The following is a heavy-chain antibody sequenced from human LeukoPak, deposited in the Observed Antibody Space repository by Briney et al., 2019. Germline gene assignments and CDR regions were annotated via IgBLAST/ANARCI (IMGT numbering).Heavy chain of an antibody. D-gene: IGHD3-10*01. CDR3: ARIAKHKQGSYYYGSGRKAYYYYYMDV. J-gene: IGHJ6*03. CDR1: GGSFSGYY. Sequence: PSETLSLTCAVYGGSFSGYYWSWIRQPPGKGLEWIGEINHSGSTKNNPSLKSRVTISVDTSKNQFSLKLSSVTAADTAVYYCARIAKHKQGSYYYGSGRKAYYYYYMDVWGKGTTVTISS. CDR2: INHSGST. V-gene: IGHV4-34*01.